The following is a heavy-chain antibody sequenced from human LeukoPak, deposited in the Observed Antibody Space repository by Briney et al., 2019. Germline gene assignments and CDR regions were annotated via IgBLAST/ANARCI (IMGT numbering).Heavy chain of an antibody. CDR1: GVSISSHY. CDR2: IYHSGST. Sequence: PSETLSLTCTVSGVSISSHYWSWIRQPPGKGLEWIGYIYHSGSTKYNPSLKSRVTISVDTSQNQFSLKLSSVTAADTAVYYCARDGCSGSDALWGQGTLVTVSS. J-gene: IGHJ4*02. V-gene: IGHV4-59*11. D-gene: IGHD5-12*01. CDR3: ARDGCSGSDAL.